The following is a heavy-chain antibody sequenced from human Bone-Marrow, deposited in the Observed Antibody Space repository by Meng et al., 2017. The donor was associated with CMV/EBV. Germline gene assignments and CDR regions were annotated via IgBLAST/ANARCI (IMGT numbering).Heavy chain of an antibody. CDR2: IWYDGSNK. CDR1: GFTFSSYG. CDR3: AKDLSYYGTDV. Sequence: GGSLRLSCAASGFTFSSYGMHWVRQAPGKGLEWVAVIWYDGSNKYYADSVKGRFTISRDNSKNTLYLQMNSLRAEDTAVYYCAKDLSYYGTDVWGQGTTVTVSS. V-gene: IGHV3-33*06. J-gene: IGHJ6*02.